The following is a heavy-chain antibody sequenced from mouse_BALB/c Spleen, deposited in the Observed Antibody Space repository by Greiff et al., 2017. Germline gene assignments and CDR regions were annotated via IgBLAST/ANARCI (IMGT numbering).Heavy chain of an antibody. CDR1: GFTFSSYA. D-gene: IGHD1-1*01. Sequence: EVKLQESGGGLVKPGGSLKLSCAASGFTFSSYAMSWVRQSPEKRLEWVAEISSGGSYTYYPDTVTGRFTISRDNAKNTLYLEMSMLMSEDTAMYYCASQFYYYGSSYPFAYWGQGTLVTVAA. CDR2: ISSGGSYT. CDR3: ASQFYYYGSSYPFAY. J-gene: IGHJ3*01. V-gene: IGHV5-9-4*01.